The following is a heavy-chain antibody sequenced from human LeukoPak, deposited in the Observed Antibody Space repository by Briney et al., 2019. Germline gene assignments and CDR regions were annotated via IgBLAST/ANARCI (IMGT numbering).Heavy chain of an antibody. Sequence: SVKVSCKASGGTFSSYAISWVRQAPGQGLEWMGRIIPILGIANYAQKFQGRVTITADKSTSTAYMELSSLRSEDTAVYYCARDWSYYDYVWGSYRPSGMNVWGQGTTVTVSS. CDR3: ARDWSYYDYVWGSYRPSGMNV. CDR1: GGTFSSYA. V-gene: IGHV1-69*04. J-gene: IGHJ6*02. CDR2: IIPILGIA. D-gene: IGHD3-16*02.